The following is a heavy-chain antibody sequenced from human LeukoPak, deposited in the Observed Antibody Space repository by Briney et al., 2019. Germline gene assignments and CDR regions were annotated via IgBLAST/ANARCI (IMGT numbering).Heavy chain of an antibody. CDR1: GFTFSSYE. Sequence: PGGSLRLSCAASGFTFSSYEMNWVRQAPGKGLEWVSYISSSGSTIYYADSVKGRFTISRDNAKNSLYLQMNSLRAEDTAVYYCARDVFGGYDPIFDYWGQGTLVTVSS. V-gene: IGHV3-48*03. J-gene: IGHJ4*02. CDR2: ISSSGSTI. D-gene: IGHD5-12*01. CDR3: ARDVFGGYDPIFDY.